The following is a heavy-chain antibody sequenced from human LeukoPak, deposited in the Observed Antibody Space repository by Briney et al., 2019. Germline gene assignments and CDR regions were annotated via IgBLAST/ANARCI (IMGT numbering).Heavy chain of an antibody. CDR3: VRGGANPNFAYMDV. CDR2: IQFDGSNK. D-gene: IGHD3-9*01. V-gene: IGHV3-30*02. CDR1: GFTFSNYD. Sequence: GGSLTLSCAASGFTFSNYDMHWVRQAPGKGLEWVAFIQFDGSNKYYADSVKGRFTISRDNSKNTLYLQMNSLRPEDTAVYFCVRGGANPNFAYMDVWGRGTMVAVSS. J-gene: IGHJ6*03.